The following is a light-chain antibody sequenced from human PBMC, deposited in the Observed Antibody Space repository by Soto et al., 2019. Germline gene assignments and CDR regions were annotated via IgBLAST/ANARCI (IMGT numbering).Light chain of an antibody. CDR3: QQYNNWPPWT. J-gene: IGKJ1*01. CDR2: GAS. Sequence: EIVMTQSPATLSVSPGERATLSCRASQSVSSNLAWYQQKPGQAPRLLIYGASTRATGIPARCSGSGSGTEFTPTISSLQSEDFAVYYCQQYNNWPPWTFGQGTKVDIK. V-gene: IGKV3-15*01. CDR1: QSVSSN.